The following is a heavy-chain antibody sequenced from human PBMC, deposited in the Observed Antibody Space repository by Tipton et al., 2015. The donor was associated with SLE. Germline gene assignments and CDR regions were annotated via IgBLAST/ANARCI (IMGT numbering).Heavy chain of an antibody. CDR2: IYYSGST. Sequence: TLSLTCTVSGGSISSSSYYWGWIRQPPGKGLEWIGSIYYSGSTYYNPSLKSRVTISVDTSKIQFSLKLSSVTAADTAVYYCARGGGNWGFAFDIWGQGTMVTVSS. V-gene: IGHV4-39*07. CDR1: GGSISSSSYY. D-gene: IGHD7-27*01. CDR3: ARGGGNWGFAFDI. J-gene: IGHJ3*02.